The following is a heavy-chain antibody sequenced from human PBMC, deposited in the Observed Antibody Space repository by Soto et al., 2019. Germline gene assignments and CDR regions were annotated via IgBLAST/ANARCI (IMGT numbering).Heavy chain of an antibody. CDR1: GITFSNYE. V-gene: IGHV3-48*03. CDR3: ARYCSGGSCYDGNMDV. CDR2: ISSSGTTT. J-gene: IGHJ6*02. Sequence: RLSCAASGITFSNYEMNWVRQAPGKGLEWVSYISSSGTTTYYADSVKGRFTISRDNAKNSVYLQMNSLRVEDTAVYYCARYCSGGSCYDGNMDVWGQGTTVTVSS. D-gene: IGHD2-15*01.